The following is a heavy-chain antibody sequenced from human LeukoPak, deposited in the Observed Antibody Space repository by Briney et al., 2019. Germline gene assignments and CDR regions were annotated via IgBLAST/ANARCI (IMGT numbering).Heavy chain of an antibody. D-gene: IGHD6-13*01. Sequence: GGSLRLSCAASGFTSSSYAMSWVRQAPGKGLEGVSAISGSGGSTYYADSVKGRFTISRDNSKNTLYLQMNSLRAEDTAVYYCAKGSIAAAGNLDYWGQGTLVTVSS. J-gene: IGHJ4*02. CDR2: ISGSGGST. CDR1: GFTSSSYA. V-gene: IGHV3-23*01. CDR3: AKGSIAAAGNLDY.